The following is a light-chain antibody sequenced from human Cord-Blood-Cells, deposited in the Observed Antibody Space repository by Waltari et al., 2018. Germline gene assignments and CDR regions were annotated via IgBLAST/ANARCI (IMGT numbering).Light chain of an antibody. CDR3: QSYDSSHWV. CDR2: GNS. V-gene: IGLV1-40*01. Sequence: APGQRVTISCTGSSSNIGAGYDVHWYQQLPGTAPKLLIYGNSNRPSGVPDRFSGSKSGTSASLAITGLQAEDEADYYCQSYDSSHWVFGGGTKLTVL. J-gene: IGLJ3*02. CDR1: SSNIGAGYD.